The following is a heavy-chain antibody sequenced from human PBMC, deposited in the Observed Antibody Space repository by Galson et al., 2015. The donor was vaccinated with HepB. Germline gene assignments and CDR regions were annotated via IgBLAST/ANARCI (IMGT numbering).Heavy chain of an antibody. D-gene: IGHD3-10*01. V-gene: IGHV3-30*18. Sequence: SLRLSCAASGFTFSSYGMHWVRQAPGKGLEWVAVISYDGSNKYYADSVKGRFTISRDNSKNTLYLQMNSLRAEDTAVYYCAKDQEKWFGELFGYWGQGTLVTVSS. CDR3: AKDQEKWFGELFGY. CDR2: ISYDGSNK. J-gene: IGHJ4*02. CDR1: GFTFSSYG.